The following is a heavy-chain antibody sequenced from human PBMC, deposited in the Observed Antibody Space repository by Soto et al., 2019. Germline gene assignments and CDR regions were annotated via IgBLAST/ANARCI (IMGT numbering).Heavy chain of an antibody. D-gene: IGHD3-22*01. CDR3: AKGYYDSSGYYYGPFDY. Sequence: GGSLRLSCAASGFTFDDYAMHWVRQAPGKGLEWVSGISWNSGSIGYADSVKGRFTISRDNAKNSLYLQTNSLRAEDTALYYCAKGYYDSSGYYYGPFDYWGQGTLVTVSS. J-gene: IGHJ4*02. CDR2: ISWNSGSI. CDR1: GFTFDDYA. V-gene: IGHV3-9*01.